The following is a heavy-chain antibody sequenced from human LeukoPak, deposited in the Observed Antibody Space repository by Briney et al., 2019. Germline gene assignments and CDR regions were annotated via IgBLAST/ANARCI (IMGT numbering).Heavy chain of an antibody. D-gene: IGHD2-15*01. Sequence: SETLSLTCTVSGYSISSGYYWGWIRQPPGKGLEWIGSIYHSGSTYDNPSLKSRVTISVDTSKNQFSLKLSSVTAADTAVYYCARDIVVVVAATPYYYMDVWGKGTTVTVSS. CDR1: GYSISSGYY. CDR3: ARDIVVVVAATPYYYMDV. CDR2: IYHSGST. J-gene: IGHJ6*03. V-gene: IGHV4-38-2*02.